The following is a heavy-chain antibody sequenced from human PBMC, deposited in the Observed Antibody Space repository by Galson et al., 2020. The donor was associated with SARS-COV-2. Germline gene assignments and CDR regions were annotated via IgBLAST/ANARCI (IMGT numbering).Heavy chain of an antibody. D-gene: IGHD3-3*02. Sequence: SQTLSLTCAVSGGSISSSTYYWGWIRQPPGKWLEWIGTIYYSGTTYYNPSLKSRVTISVDTSKNQFSLKLTSVTAADTAVYYCATLSIYWGQGTLVTVSS. J-gene: IGHJ4*02. CDR1: GGSISSSTYY. V-gene: IGHV4-39*01. CDR3: ATLSIY. CDR2: IYYSGTT.